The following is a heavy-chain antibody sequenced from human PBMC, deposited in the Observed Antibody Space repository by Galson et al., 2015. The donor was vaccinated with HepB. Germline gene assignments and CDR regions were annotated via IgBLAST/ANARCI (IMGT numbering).Heavy chain of an antibody. V-gene: IGHV3-30*18. CDR1: GFTFSSYG. D-gene: IGHD4-17*01. Sequence: SLRLSCAASGFTFSSYGMHWVRQAPGKGLEWVAVISYGGSNKYYADSVKGRFTISRDNSKNTLYLQMNSLRAEDTAVYYCAKVRPQFGDPTPYYFDYWGQGTLVTVSS. CDR2: ISYGGSNK. J-gene: IGHJ4*02. CDR3: AKVRPQFGDPTPYYFDY.